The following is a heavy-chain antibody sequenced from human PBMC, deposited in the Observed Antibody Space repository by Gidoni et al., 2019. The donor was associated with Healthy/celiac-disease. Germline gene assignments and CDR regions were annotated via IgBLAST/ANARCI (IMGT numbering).Heavy chain of an antibody. Sequence: QVQLQESGPGLVKPSQTLSLTCTVSGGSISSGDYYWSWIRQPPGKGLEWIGYIYYSGSTYYNPSLKSRVTISVDTSKNQFSLKLSSVTAADTAVYYCASRCSTSCYRYYGMDVWGQGTTVTVSS. V-gene: IGHV4-30-4*01. D-gene: IGHD2-2*02. CDR3: ASRCSTSCYRYYGMDV. CDR2: IYYSGST. J-gene: IGHJ6*02. CDR1: GGSISSGDYY.